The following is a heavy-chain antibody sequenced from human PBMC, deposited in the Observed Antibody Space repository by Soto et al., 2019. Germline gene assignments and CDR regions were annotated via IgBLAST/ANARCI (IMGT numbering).Heavy chain of an antibody. V-gene: IGHV3-30*18. CDR1: GFTFSSYG. J-gene: IGHJ5*02. CDR2: ISYDGSNK. Sequence: PGGSLRLSCAASGFTFSSYGMHWVRQAPGKGLEWVAVISYDGSNKYYADSVKGRFTISRDNSKNTLYLQMNSLRAEDTAVYYCAKDVDCSGGSCYSSVPWFDPWGQGTLVTV. D-gene: IGHD2-15*01. CDR3: AKDVDCSGGSCYSSVPWFDP.